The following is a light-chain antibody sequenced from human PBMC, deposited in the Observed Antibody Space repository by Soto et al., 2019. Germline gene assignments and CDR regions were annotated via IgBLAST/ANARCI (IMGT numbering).Light chain of an antibody. J-gene: IGKJ1*01. CDR1: QSVSSS. Sequence: EIVLTQSPATLSVSPGERATLSCRATQSVSSSLAWYQQKPGLAPRLLISAASTRATGIPARFSGNGSETEFTLTIDNLQSEDYALYYCQQYNKWPPWTFGQGTKVDIK. CDR2: AAS. V-gene: IGKV3-15*01. CDR3: QQYNKWPPWT.